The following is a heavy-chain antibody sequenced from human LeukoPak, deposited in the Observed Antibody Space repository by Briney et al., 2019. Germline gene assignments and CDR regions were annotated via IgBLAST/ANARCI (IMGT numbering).Heavy chain of an antibody. CDR2: ISSSTTYT. Sequence: PGGSLRLSCAASGFTFSDYYMTWIRQAPGKGLEWASYISSSTTYTNYADSVKGRFTISRDNAKNVLYLQLNSLRADDTAVYYCARDQVTTVTTQWGSYAFDIWGQGTMVTVSS. CDR1: GFTFSDYY. CDR3: ARDQVTTVTTQWGSYAFDI. V-gene: IGHV3-11*06. D-gene: IGHD4-17*01. J-gene: IGHJ3*02.